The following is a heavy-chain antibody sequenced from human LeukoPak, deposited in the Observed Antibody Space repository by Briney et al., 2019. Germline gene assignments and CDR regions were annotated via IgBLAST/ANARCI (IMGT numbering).Heavy chain of an antibody. CDR3: AISTSSRYFDWPVDY. V-gene: IGHV1-2*02. D-gene: IGHD3-9*01. CDR1: GYTFTGYY. CDR2: INPNSGGT. Sequence: AASVKVSCKASGYTFTGYYMHWVRQAPGQGLEWMGWINPNSGGTNYAQKFQGRVTMTRDTSISTAYMELSRLRSDDTAVYYCAISTSSRYFDWPVDYWGQGTLVTVSS. J-gene: IGHJ4*02.